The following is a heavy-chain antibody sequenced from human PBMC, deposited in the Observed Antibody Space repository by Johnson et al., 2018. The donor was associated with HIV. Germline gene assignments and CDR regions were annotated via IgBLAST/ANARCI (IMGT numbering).Heavy chain of an antibody. V-gene: IGHV3-30-3*01. J-gene: IGHJ3*02. D-gene: IGHD6-13*01. CDR3: ASSRYSRRWYEYSGFDM. CDR1: GFTFSSYA. CDR2: ISYDGSNK. Sequence: QVQLVESGGGVVQPGRSLRLPCPASGFTFSSYAMHWVRQAPGKGLEWVAVISYDGSNKYYADSVNGRFTISRDNSKNTMFLQMNSLRPEDTAMYYCASSRYSRRWYEYSGFDMWGQGTKVTVSS.